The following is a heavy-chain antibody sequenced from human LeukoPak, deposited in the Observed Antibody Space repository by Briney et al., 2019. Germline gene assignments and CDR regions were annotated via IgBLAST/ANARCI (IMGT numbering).Heavy chain of an antibody. V-gene: IGHV5-51*01. CDR3: ARHLRYFDWPDAFDI. CDR2: IYPGVSDT. D-gene: IGHD3-9*01. Sequence: GESLKISCKGSGYSFTSYWIGWVRQMPGKGLEWMGIIYPGVSDTRYSPSFQGQVTISADKSISTAYLQWSSLKASETAMYYCARHLRYFDWPDAFDIWGQGTMVTVSS. CDR1: GYSFTSYW. J-gene: IGHJ3*02.